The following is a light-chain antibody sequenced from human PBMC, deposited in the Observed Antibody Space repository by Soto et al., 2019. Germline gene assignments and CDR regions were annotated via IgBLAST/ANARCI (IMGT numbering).Light chain of an antibody. J-gene: IGLJ1*01. CDR2: EVS. CDR1: SSDVGAYTS. Sequence: QSVLTQPASVSGSPGQSITISCTGTSSDVGAYTSVSWYHQHPGKAPKLMIYEVSNRPSGVSNRFSGSKSGNTASLAISGLQAEDEADYYCSSYTSSSTLYVFGTGTKVTVL. CDR3: SSYTSSSTLYV. V-gene: IGLV2-14*01.